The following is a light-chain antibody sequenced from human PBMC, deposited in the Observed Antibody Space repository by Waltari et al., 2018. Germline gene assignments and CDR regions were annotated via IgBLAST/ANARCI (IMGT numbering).Light chain of an antibody. CDR3: SSYVSYNSLEL. V-gene: IGLV2-14*01. CDR2: VVS. J-gene: IGLJ2*01. Sequence: HEPPGKPPKLVFLVVSARPTVVAHRFSGSKSGNTASLTSSGLQAEDEAQYYCSSYVSYNSLELFGGGTSLTVL.